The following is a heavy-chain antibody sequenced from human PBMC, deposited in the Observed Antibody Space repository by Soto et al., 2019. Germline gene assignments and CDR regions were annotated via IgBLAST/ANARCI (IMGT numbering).Heavy chain of an antibody. J-gene: IGHJ4*02. V-gene: IGHV1-58*01. Sequence: QMQLVQSGPEVKKPGTSVKVSCKASGFTFTSSAVQWVRQARGQRLEWIGWIVVGSGNTNYAQKFQERVTITRDMPTSTAYMELSSLRSEDTAVYYCAAVSEMVRRVGGLRNFDYWGQGTLVTVSS. CDR3: AAVSEMVRRVGGLRNFDY. CDR1: GFTFTSSA. D-gene: IGHD3-10*01. CDR2: IVVGSGNT.